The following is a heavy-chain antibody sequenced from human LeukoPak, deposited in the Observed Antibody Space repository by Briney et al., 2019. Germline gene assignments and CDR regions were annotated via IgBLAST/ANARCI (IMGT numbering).Heavy chain of an antibody. CDR2: ISYDGSNK. J-gene: IGHJ4*02. CDR3: ARSDSSGYWRAYYFDY. Sequence: AGSLRLSCAASGFTFSSYAMHWVRQAPGKGLEWVAVISYDGSNKYYADSVKGRFTISRDNSKNTLYLQMNSLRAEDTAVYYCARSDSSGYWRAYYFDYWGQGTLVTVSS. V-gene: IGHV3-30-3*01. D-gene: IGHD3-22*01. CDR1: GFTFSSYA.